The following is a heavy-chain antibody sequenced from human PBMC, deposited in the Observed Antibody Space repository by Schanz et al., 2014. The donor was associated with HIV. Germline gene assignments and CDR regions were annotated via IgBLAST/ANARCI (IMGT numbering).Heavy chain of an antibody. D-gene: IGHD3-9*01. CDR3: AREKFSTLTGYPQNAFDI. J-gene: IGHJ3*02. V-gene: IGHV1-69*01. CDR1: GGTFSSYA. CDR2: MIPSFRLR. Sequence: QVPLVQSGAEVKKPGSSVKVSCTASGGTFSSYAISWVRQAPGQGLEWMGGMIPSFRLRTYAQKFQGRVTIAADESASTAYMELSSLRFEDTAVYYCAREKFSTLTGYPQNAFDIWGQGTMVTVSS.